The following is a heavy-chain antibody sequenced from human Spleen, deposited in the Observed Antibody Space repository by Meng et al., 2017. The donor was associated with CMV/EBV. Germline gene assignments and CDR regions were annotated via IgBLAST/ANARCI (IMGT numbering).Heavy chain of an antibody. Sequence: CAVSGGSISSSDWWSWVRQPPGKGLEWIGEIYHSGSTNYNPSLKSRVTISVDKSKNQFSLKLSSVTAADTAVYYCARVGYYDSSGLDYWGQGTLVTVS. CDR2: IYHSGST. J-gene: IGHJ4*02. CDR1: GGSISSSDW. D-gene: IGHD3-22*01. CDR3: ARVGYYDSSGLDY. V-gene: IGHV4-4*02.